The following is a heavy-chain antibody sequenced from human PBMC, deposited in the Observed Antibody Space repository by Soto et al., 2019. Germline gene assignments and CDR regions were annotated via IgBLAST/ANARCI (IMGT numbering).Heavy chain of an antibody. V-gene: IGHV3-33*01. CDR1: GFTFSSYG. CDR3: ARDIAIEGATRYYYGMDV. CDR2: IWYDGSNK. Sequence: GGSLRLSCAASGFTFSSYGMHWVRQAPGKGLEWVAVIWYDGSNKYYADSVKGRFTISRDNSKNTLYLQMNSLRAEDTAVYYCARDIAIEGATRYYYGMDVWGQGTTVTVSS. D-gene: IGHD1-26*01. J-gene: IGHJ6*02.